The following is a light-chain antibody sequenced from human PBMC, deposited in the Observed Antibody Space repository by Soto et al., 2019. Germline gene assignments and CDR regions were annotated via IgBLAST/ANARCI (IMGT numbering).Light chain of an antibody. CDR2: AS. V-gene: IGKV3-20*01. Sequence: EIVLTQSPGTQSLSPGERATLSCRASQSVSDMYLAWYQQKPGQAPRLLIYASNRATGIPDRFSGSGSGTDFTLTISRLEPEDFAVYYCQHYGTSALFGPGTKVDIK. J-gene: IGKJ3*01. CDR1: QSVSDMY. CDR3: QHYGTSAL.